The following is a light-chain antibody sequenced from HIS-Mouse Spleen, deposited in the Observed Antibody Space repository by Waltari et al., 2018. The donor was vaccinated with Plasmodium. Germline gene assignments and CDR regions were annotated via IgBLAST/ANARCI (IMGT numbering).Light chain of an antibody. J-gene: IGLJ2*01. CDR2: EVS. V-gene: IGLV2-8*01. Sequence: QSALTQPPSASGSPAPSVNISCTGTSSDVGGSTYVSWYQQHPGKAPKLMIYEVSKRPSGVPDRFSGSKSGNTASLTVSGLQAEDEADYYCSSYAGSNNLVFGGGTKLTVL. CDR3: SSYAGSNNLV. CDR1: SSDVGGSTY.